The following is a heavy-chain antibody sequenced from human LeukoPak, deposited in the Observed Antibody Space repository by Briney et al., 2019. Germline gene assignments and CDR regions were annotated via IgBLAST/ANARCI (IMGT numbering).Heavy chain of an antibody. CDR2: ISSSGSTI. V-gene: IGHV3-11*01. D-gene: IGHD3-16*02. Sequence: GGSLRLSCAASGFTFSDYYMSWICQAPGKGLEWVSYISSSGSTIYYADSVKGRFTISRDNAKNSLYLQMNSLRAEDTAVYYCARNFGVWGSYRTHFDYWGQGTLVTVSS. J-gene: IGHJ4*02. CDR3: ARNFGVWGSYRTHFDY. CDR1: GFTFSDYY.